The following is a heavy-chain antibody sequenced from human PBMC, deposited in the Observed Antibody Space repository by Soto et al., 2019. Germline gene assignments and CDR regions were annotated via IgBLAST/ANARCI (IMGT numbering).Heavy chain of an antibody. D-gene: IGHD2-15*01. CDR3: ARETGTLPKPIASDAFDI. V-gene: IGHV1-3*01. J-gene: IGHJ3*02. Sequence: GASVKVSCKASGYTLTSYAMHWVRQAPGQRLEWMGWINAGNGNTKYSQKFQGRVTITRDTSTSTAYMELSSLRSEDTAVYYCARETGTLPKPIASDAFDIWGQGTMVTVSS. CDR1: GYTLTSYA. CDR2: INAGNGNT.